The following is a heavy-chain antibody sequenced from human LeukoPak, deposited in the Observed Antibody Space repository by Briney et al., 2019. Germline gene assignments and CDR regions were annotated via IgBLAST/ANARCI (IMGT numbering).Heavy chain of an antibody. CDR3: ARGGAYISAVAGTLDY. CDR1: GFTFSSYS. V-gene: IGHV3-21*01. Sequence: GESLKISCAASGFTFSSYSMNWVRQAPGKGLEWVSSISRSSSYIYYADSVKGRFTISRDNAKNSLYLQMNSLRAEDTAVYYCARGGAYISAVAGTLDYWGQGTLVTVSS. J-gene: IGHJ4*02. CDR2: ISRSSSYI. D-gene: IGHD6-19*01.